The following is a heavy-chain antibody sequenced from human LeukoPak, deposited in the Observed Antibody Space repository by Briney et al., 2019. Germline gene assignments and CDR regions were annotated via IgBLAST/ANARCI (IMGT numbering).Heavy chain of an antibody. V-gene: IGHV4-61*01. Sequence: SETLSLTCTVSGGSISSSSYYWGWIRQPPGKGLEWIGYIYYSGSTNYNPSLKSRVTISVDTSKNQFSLKLSSVTAADTAVYYCARDPAYYDFWSGSHNWFDPWGQGTLVTVSS. D-gene: IGHD3-3*01. J-gene: IGHJ5*02. CDR1: GGSISSSSYY. CDR2: IYYSGST. CDR3: ARDPAYYDFWSGSHNWFDP.